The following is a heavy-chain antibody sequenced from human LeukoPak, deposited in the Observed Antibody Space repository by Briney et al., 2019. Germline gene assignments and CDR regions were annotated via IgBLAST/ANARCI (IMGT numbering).Heavy chain of an antibody. V-gene: IGHV3-23*01. D-gene: IGHD2-2*01. CDR2: ISGSGGST. Sequence: GGSLRLSCAASGFTFSSYAMSWVRQAPGKGLEWVSAISGSGGSTYYADSVKGRFTISRDNSKNTLFLQVNSLRAEDTAVYYCANGPFQGSVVVPAAYWGQGTLVTVSS. CDR1: GFTFSSYA. CDR3: ANGPFQGSVVVPAAY. J-gene: IGHJ4*02.